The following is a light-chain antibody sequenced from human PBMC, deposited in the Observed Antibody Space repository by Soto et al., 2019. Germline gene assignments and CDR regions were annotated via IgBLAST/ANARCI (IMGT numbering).Light chain of an antibody. Sequence: SGSGAPLGARHISSTGTSSDVGAFDYFSWYQPHPDKAPKLMIYEVSNRPSGVSNRFSGSKSVNTATLTISGFQADDEDDYYCRSQTRSSTRVFRTGTEV. CDR2: EVS. CDR3: RSQTRSSTRV. J-gene: IGLJ1*01. CDR1: SSDVGAFDY. V-gene: IGLV2-14*03.